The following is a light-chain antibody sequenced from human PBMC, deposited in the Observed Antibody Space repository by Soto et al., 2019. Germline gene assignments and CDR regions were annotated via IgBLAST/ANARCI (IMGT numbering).Light chain of an antibody. CDR3: QPYKNWPLT. V-gene: IGKV3-15*01. Sequence: EIVLTESPATLSFSTGEGATVSCRASQSVDSNLAWYQQKPGQAXRLLIYGTSTRATGFPARFSGSGSGTEFTLTISSLQSEDFAVYYCQPYKNWPLTVGGGTQVEIK. CDR2: GTS. CDR1: QSVDSN. J-gene: IGKJ4*01.